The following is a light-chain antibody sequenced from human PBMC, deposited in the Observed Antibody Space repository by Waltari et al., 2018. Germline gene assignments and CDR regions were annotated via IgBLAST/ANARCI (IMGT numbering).Light chain of an antibody. V-gene: IGKV1-27*01. CDR3: QKYNSAPWT. Sequence: DIQMPQSPSSLSASVGDRVPITCRVSQGISNYLAWYQQKPGKVPKLLIYAASTLQSGVPSRFSGSGSGTDFTLTISSLQPEDVATYYCQKYNSAPWTFGQGTKVEIK. CDR2: AAS. J-gene: IGKJ1*01. CDR1: QGISNY.